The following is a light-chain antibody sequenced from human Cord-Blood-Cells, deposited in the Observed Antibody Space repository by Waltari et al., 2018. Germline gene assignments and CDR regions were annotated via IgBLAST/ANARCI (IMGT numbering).Light chain of an antibody. CDR3: CSYAGSSTFYV. CDR1: SSDVGSYNL. CDR2: EVS. V-gene: IGLV2-23*02. J-gene: IGLJ1*01. Sequence: QSALTQPASVSGSPGPSITISCTGTSSDVGSYNLVPWYQQHPGKAPKLMIYEVSKRPSGVSNRFSGSKSGNTASLTISGLQAEDEADYYCCSYAGSSTFYVFGTGTKVTVL.